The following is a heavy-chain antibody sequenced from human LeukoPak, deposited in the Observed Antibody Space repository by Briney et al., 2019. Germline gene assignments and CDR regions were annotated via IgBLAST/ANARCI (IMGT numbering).Heavy chain of an antibody. V-gene: IGHV3-66*01. D-gene: IGHD7-27*01. J-gene: IGHJ3*02. CDR3: ATSSRNWGPDGFDI. CDR2: IFGGVDT. CDR1: VFSVTSNS. Sequence: GGSLRLSCEASVFSVTSNSMSWVRQAPRKGLEWVSHIFGGVDTYYADSVRGRFTISRDSSKNTLYLQMNSLRAEDTAVYYCATSSRNWGPDGFDIWGQGIMVTVSS.